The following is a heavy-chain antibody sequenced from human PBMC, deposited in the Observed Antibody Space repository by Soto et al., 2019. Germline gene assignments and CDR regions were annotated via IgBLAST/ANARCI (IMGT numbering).Heavy chain of an antibody. V-gene: IGHV1-3*01. J-gene: IGHJ5*02. CDR1: GYTFTSYA. CDR2: IISGNGNT. Sequence: ASVKVSCKASGYTFTSYAIHWVRQAPLQMLEWMVCIISGNGNTKYSQKFQDRVTITRDTSASTAYMELSSLRSEDTAVYYCTRSGATGDRNWFEPWGPGTMVTLSS. CDR3: TRSGATGDRNWFEP. D-gene: IGHD1-26*01.